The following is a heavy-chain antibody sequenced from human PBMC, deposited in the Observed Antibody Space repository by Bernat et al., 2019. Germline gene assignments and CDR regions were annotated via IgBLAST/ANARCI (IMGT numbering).Heavy chain of an antibody. CDR2: INSDGSST. Sequence: EVQLVESGGGLVQPGGSLRLSCAASGFTFSSYRMHWVRQAPGKGLVWVSRINSDGSSTSYADSVKGRFTISRDNAKNTLYLQMNSLRAEDTAVYYCASTYSSGWAFDYWGQGTLVTVSS. CDR1: GFTFSSYR. V-gene: IGHV3-74*01. J-gene: IGHJ4*02. D-gene: IGHD6-19*01. CDR3: ASTYSSGWAFDY.